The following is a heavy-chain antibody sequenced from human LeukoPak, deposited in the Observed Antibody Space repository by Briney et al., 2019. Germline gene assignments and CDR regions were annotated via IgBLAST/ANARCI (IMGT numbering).Heavy chain of an antibody. CDR2: IYHSGNS. Sequence: SETLSLTCAVSGYSISSGYYWGWVRQPPGKGLEWIGSIYHSGNSYYNPSLRSRVTISVATSKNQFFLKVSSVTAADTAVYYCARRAGSGWPTFDYWGQGTLVTVSS. V-gene: IGHV4-38-2*01. J-gene: IGHJ4*02. CDR3: ARRAGSGWPTFDY. D-gene: IGHD6-19*01. CDR1: GYSISSGYY.